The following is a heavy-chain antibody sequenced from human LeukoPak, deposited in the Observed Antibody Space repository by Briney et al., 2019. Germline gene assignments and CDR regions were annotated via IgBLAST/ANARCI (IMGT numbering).Heavy chain of an antibody. V-gene: IGHV3-23*01. CDR2: ISGSGGST. Sequence: GGSLRLSCAASGFTFSSYAMSWVRQAPGKGLEWVSAISGSGGSTYYADSVKGRFTISRDNSKNTLYLQMNSLRAEDTAVYYCAKRGTMIVVVHYYYGMDVWGQGTTVTVSS. CDR1: GFTFSSYA. CDR3: AKRGTMIVVVHYYYGMDV. J-gene: IGHJ6*02. D-gene: IGHD3-22*01.